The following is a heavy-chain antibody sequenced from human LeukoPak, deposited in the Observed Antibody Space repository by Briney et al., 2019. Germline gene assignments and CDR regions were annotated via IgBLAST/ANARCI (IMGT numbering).Heavy chain of an antibody. D-gene: IGHD6-6*01. CDR3: ARWDPYSSSSPYYFDY. CDR2: ISAYNGNT. J-gene: IGHJ4*02. CDR1: GYTFTSYG. Sequence: ASVKVSCKASGYTFTSYGISWVRQAPGQGLEWMGWISAYNGNTNYAQKLQGRVTMTTDTSTSTAYMELRSLRSDDTAVYYCARWDPYSSSSPYYFDYWGQGTLVTVSS. V-gene: IGHV1-18*01.